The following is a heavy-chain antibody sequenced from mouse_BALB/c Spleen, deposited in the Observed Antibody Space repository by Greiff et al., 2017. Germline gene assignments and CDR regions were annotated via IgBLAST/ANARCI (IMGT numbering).Heavy chain of an antibody. D-gene: IGHD1-1*01. Sequence: EVQLQQSGAELVKPGASVKLSCTASGFNIKDTYMHWVKQRPEQGLEWIGRIDPANGNTKYDPKFQGKATITADTSSNTAYLQLSSLTSEDTAVYYCARGGYYYGSSPYAMDYWGQGTSVTVSS. J-gene: IGHJ4*01. CDR3: ARGGYYYGSSPYAMDY. V-gene: IGHV14-3*02. CDR2: IDPANGNT. CDR1: GFNIKDTY.